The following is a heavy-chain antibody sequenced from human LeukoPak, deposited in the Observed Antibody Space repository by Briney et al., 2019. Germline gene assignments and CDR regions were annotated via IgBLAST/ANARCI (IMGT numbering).Heavy chain of an antibody. CDR3: ARLSYSSGWGPDY. Sequence: PSETLSLTCTVSGGSISSYYWSWIRQPPGKGLEWIGYIYYSGSTNYNPSLKSRVTISVDTSKNQFSLKLSSVTAADTAVYYCARLSYSSGWGPDYWGQGTLVTVSS. D-gene: IGHD6-19*01. CDR1: GGSISSYY. CDR2: IYYSGST. V-gene: IGHV4-59*08. J-gene: IGHJ4*02.